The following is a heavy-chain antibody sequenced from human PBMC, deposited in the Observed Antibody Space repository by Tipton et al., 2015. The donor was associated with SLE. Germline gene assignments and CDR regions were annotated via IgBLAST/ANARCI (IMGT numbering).Heavy chain of an antibody. CDR2: IWYDGSNK. Sequence: RSLRLSCAASGFTFSSYGMHWVRQAPGKGLEWVAVIWYDGSNKYYADSVKGRFTISRDNSKNTLYLQMNSLRAEDTAVYYCARGRGSGSPLYYMDVWGKGTTVTVSS. D-gene: IGHD3-10*01. J-gene: IGHJ6*03. CDR3: ARGRGSGSPLYYMDV. CDR1: GFTFSSYG. V-gene: IGHV3-33*01.